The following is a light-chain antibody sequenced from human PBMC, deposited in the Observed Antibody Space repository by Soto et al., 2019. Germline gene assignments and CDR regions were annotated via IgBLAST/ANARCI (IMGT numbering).Light chain of an antibody. CDR1: QSVNSN. Sequence: EILMTQSPATLSVSPGERATLSCRASQSVNSNLAWYQQKPGQAPRLLIYGASTRASGVPDRFSGSGSGTEFTLTISSLQSEDFAVYYCQQYNNWPLTFGQGTKVEIK. J-gene: IGKJ1*01. CDR2: GAS. CDR3: QQYNNWPLT. V-gene: IGKV3-15*01.